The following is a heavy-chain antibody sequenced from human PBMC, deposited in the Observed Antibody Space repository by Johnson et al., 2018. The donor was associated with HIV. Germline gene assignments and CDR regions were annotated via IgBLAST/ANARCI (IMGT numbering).Heavy chain of an antibody. CDR2: ISYDGSNK. Sequence: QVQLVESGGGVVQPGRSLRLSCAASGFTFSSYAMHWVRQAPGKGLEWVAVISYDGSNKYYAYSAKGRFTISRDNSKNTLYLQMNSLGAEDTAVYYCARAMDSSSPRHAFDIWGQGTMVTVSS. CDR1: GFTFSSYA. D-gene: IGHD6-6*01. V-gene: IGHV3-30-3*01. CDR3: ARAMDSSSPRHAFDI. J-gene: IGHJ3*02.